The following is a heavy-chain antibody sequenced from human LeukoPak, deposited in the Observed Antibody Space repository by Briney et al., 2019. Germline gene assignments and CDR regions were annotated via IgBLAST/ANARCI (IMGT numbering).Heavy chain of an antibody. CDR2: ISINGGST. Sequence: PGGSLRLSCAASGFTFSSYAMHWVRQAPGKGLEYVSAISINGGSTYYTNSVKGRFTISRDNSKNTLYLQMGSLRAEDMAVYYCARKAGWYRDYFDYWGQGTLVTVSS. V-gene: IGHV3-64*01. CDR3: ARKAGWYRDYFDY. CDR1: GFTFSSYA. J-gene: IGHJ4*02. D-gene: IGHD6-19*01.